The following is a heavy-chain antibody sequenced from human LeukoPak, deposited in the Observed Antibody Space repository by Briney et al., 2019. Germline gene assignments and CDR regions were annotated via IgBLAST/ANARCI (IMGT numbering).Heavy chain of an antibody. Sequence: GGSLRLSCAASGFTVSSNYMSWVRQAPGKGLEWVSVIYSGGSTYYADSVKGRFTIPRDNSKNTLYLQMNSLRAEDTAVYYCASSKDWNYPGVDVWGQGTTVTVSS. CDR2: IYSGGST. CDR1: GFTVSSNY. J-gene: IGHJ6*02. V-gene: IGHV3-53*01. D-gene: IGHD3/OR15-3a*01. CDR3: ASSKDWNYPGVDV.